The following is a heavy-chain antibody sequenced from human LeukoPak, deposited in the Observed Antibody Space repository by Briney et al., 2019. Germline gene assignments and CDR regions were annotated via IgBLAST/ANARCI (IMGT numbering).Heavy chain of an antibody. CDR1: GYTFTSYG. CDR2: ISAYNGNT. D-gene: IGHD3-9*01. Sequence: ASVKVSCKASGYTFTSYGISWVRQAPGQGLEWMGWISAYNGNTNYAQKLQGRVTMTTDTSTSTAYMELRSLRSDDTAVYYCARVGLRYFDWLPNYYSMDVWGQGTTVTVSS. J-gene: IGHJ6*02. CDR3: ARVGLRYFDWLPNYYSMDV. V-gene: IGHV1-18*01.